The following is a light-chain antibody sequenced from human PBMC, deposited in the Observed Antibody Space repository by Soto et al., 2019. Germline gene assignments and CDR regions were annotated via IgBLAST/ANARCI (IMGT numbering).Light chain of an antibody. V-gene: IGLV2-8*01. CDR1: SSDIGAYNY. CDR2: EVT. CDR3: SSYAGGNNLV. Sequence: QSALTQPPSASGSPGQSVTISCTGTSSDIGAYNYASWYQQHPGKVPRLMIYEVTKRPSGVPDRFSGSQSGNTASLTVSGLQAEDEADYYCSSYAGGNNLVFGGGTKLTVL. J-gene: IGLJ3*02.